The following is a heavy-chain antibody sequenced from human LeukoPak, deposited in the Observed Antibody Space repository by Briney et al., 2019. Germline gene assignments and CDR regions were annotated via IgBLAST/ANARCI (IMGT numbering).Heavy chain of an antibody. CDR2: INHSGST. Sequence: PSETLSLTCAVYGGSFSGYYWSWIRQPPGKGLEWIGEINHSGSTNYNPSLKSRVTISVDTSKNQFSLKLSSVTAADTAVYYCASSTWLVIDYWGQGTLVTASS. V-gene: IGHV4-34*01. CDR1: GGSFSGYY. D-gene: IGHD3-9*01. J-gene: IGHJ4*02. CDR3: ASSTWLVIDY.